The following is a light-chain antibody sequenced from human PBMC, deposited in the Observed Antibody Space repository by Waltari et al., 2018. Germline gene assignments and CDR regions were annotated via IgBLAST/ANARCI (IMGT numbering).Light chain of an antibody. CDR1: QDISNY. CDR2: DAS. J-gene: IGKJ4*01. CDR3: QQYDNLPT. V-gene: IGKV1-33*01. Sequence: DIQMTQSPSSLSASVGDRVTITCQASQDISNYLNWYQQKPGKAPKLLIYDASNVETGVPSRFSGSGSGTDFTFTISSLPPEDIATYYCQQYDNLPTFGGGTKVEIK.